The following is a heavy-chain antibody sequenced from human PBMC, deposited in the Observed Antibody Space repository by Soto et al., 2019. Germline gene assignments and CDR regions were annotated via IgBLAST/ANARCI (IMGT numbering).Heavy chain of an antibody. V-gene: IGHV4-34*01. CDR1: GGSFSGYY. D-gene: IGHD3-3*01. Sequence: SETLSLTCAVYGGSFSGYYWSWIHQPPGKGLEWIGEINHSGSTNYNPSLKSRVTISVDTSKNQFSLKLSSVTAADTAVYYCARVLYDFWSGYPPYYYYGMDVWGQGTTVTVSS. CDR3: ARVLYDFWSGYPPYYYYGMDV. J-gene: IGHJ6*02. CDR2: INHSGST.